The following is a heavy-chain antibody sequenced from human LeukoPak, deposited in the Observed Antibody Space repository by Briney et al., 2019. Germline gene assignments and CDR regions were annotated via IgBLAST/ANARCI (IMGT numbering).Heavy chain of an antibody. CDR1: GYSFTSHY. Sequence: GASVKVSCKASGYSFTSHYMHWVRQAPGQGLEWMGWINTNTGNPTYAQGFTGRFVFSLDTSVSTAYLQISSLKAEDTAVYYCARTVAAVQRWFDPWGQGTLVTVSS. CDR2: INTNTGNP. J-gene: IGHJ5*02. CDR3: ARTVAAVQRWFDP. D-gene: IGHD6-13*01. V-gene: IGHV7-4-1*02.